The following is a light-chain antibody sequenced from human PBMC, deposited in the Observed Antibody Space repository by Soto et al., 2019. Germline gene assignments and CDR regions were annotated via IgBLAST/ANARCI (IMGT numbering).Light chain of an antibody. CDR1: GSDLGIYNY. CDR3: SSYTTSSTRV. V-gene: IGLV2-14*01. CDR2: EVT. J-gene: IGLJ1*01. Sequence: QSVLTQPASVSGSAGQSIAISCSGSGSDLGIYNYVSWYQQHPGKVPKLIIFEVTNRPSGVSNRFSGSKSGNTASLTISGLQAEDEADYYCSSYTTSSTRVFGTGTKVTVL.